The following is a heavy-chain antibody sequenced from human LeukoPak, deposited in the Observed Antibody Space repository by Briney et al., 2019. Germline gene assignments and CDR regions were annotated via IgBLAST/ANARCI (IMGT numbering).Heavy chain of an antibody. D-gene: IGHD6-19*01. Sequence: ASVKVSCKASGYTFTGYYMHWVRQAPGQGLEWMGWINPNSGGTNYAQKFQGRVTMTRDTSISTAYMELRSLRSDDTAVYYCARVHHSSGWYWSPTHYYMDVWGKGTTVTVSS. CDR3: ARVHHSSGWYWSPTHYYMDV. J-gene: IGHJ6*03. CDR1: GYTFTGYY. V-gene: IGHV1-2*02. CDR2: INPNSGGT.